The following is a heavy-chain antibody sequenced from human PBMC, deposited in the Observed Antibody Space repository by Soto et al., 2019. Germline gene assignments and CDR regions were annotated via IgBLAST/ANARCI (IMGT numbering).Heavy chain of an antibody. CDR2: VSYSGKT. Sequence: QVQLQESGPGLVKTSDTLSLTCTVSGGSVTPYYWSWLRQSPGEGLEWIGYVSYSGKTGYNPTLKSRVSMSIDTSTNAFSLKVTALTAADAATYYCARQQYTVVTAFDVWGQGTTVAFSS. D-gene: IGHD2-15*01. CDR1: GGSVTPYY. CDR3: ARQQYTVVTAFDV. V-gene: IGHV4-59*02. J-gene: IGHJ3*01.